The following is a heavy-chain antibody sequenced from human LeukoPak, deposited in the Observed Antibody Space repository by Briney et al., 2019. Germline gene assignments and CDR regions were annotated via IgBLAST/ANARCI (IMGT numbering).Heavy chain of an antibody. CDR2: ISSSGSTI. J-gene: IGHJ6*02. V-gene: IGHV3-11*01. CDR3: ARDPHYYYYGLDV. CDR1: GFTFSDYY. Sequence: GGSLRLSCAASGFTFSDYYMSWLRQAPGKGLEWVSYISSSGSTIYYADSVKGRFTISRDNAKNSLYLQMNSVRAEDTAVYYCARDPHYYYYGLDVWGQGTTVTVSS.